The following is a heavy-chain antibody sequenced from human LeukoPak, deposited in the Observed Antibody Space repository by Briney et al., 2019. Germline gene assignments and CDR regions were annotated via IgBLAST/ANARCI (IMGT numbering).Heavy chain of an antibody. J-gene: IGHJ3*02. V-gene: IGHV3-7*03. CDR1: GFTFSSYW. Sequence: PGGSLRLSCAASGFTFSSYWMNWARQAPGKGLEWVASINHNGNVNYYVDSVKGRFTISRDNAKNSLYLQMSNLRAEDTAVYYCARAMYYYDNSGYYYYWNAFDIWGQGTMVTVSS. CDR3: ARAMYYYDNSGYYYYWNAFDI. CDR2: INHNGNVN. D-gene: IGHD3-22*01.